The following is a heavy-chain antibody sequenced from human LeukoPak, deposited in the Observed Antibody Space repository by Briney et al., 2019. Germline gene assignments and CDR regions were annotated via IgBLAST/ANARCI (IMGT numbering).Heavy chain of an antibody. D-gene: IGHD6-13*01. J-gene: IGHJ4*02. Sequence: GGSLRLSCAASGFTFSSYSMNWVRQAPGKGLEWVSSITSSSSYIYYADSVKGRFTISRDNAKNSLYLQMNSLRAEDTALYHCARQLGAAAVHFDYWGQGTLVTVSS. CDR3: ARQLGAAAVHFDY. V-gene: IGHV3-21*04. CDR2: ITSSSSYI. CDR1: GFTFSSYS.